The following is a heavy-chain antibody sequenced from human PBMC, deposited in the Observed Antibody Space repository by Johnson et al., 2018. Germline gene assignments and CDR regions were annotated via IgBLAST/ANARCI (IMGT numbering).Heavy chain of an antibody. CDR1: GGLINSYY. Sequence: QVQLQESGPGLVKPSETLSLTCTVSGGLINSYYWSWMRQPPGKGLEWLGHVYFHGNTNYNPSLKSRVTMSADISKTQFSLLLASLTPADTAVYFCASHNARCYFDHWGQGALVAVSS. D-gene: IGHD1-1*01. CDR3: ASHNARCYFDH. CDR2: VYFHGNT. V-gene: IGHV4-59*01. J-gene: IGHJ4*02.